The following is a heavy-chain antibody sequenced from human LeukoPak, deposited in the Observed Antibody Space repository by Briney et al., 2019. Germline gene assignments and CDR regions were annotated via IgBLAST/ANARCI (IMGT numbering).Heavy chain of an antibody. CDR3: ARGRKYDSSWCGIDV. V-gene: IGHV3-30*03. Sequence: GRSLRLSCVASEFTFSTYGMHWVRQAPGKGLEWVAAISYDGNKKYDGDSVKGRVTISRDNSKNTLSLQMSSLRAEDTAVYYCARGRKYDSSWCGIDVWGQGTTVTVSS. J-gene: IGHJ6*02. CDR2: ISYDGNKK. CDR1: EFTFSTYG. D-gene: IGHD6-13*01.